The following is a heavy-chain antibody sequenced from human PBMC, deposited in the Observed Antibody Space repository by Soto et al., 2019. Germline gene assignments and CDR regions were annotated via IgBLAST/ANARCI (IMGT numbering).Heavy chain of an antibody. CDR2: IYGGGTT. D-gene: IGHD6-19*01. V-gene: IGHV3-53*01. J-gene: IGHJ4*02. Sequence: EVQLVESGGGLIQPGGSLRLSCAASGFAVSSKYMTWVRQAPGKGLEWVSVIYGGGTTYYADSVKGGFTISRDTSKNTLNLKRNSLRAEDTAVYYCVQTTGWPGFDFWGQGTLVTVSS. CDR3: VQTTGWPGFDF. CDR1: GFAVSSKY.